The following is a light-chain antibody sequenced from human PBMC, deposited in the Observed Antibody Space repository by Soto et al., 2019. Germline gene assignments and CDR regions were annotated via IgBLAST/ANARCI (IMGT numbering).Light chain of an antibody. CDR2: AAS. CDR1: QGISSY. CDR3: QQVNSYPLT. Sequence: DIQLTQSPSFLSASVGDRVTITCRASQGISSYLAWYQQKPGKAPKVLIYAASTLQSGVPSRFSGSGSGTEFTLTISSLLPEDFATYYCQQVNSYPLTFGPGTKVDIK. J-gene: IGKJ3*01. V-gene: IGKV1-9*01.